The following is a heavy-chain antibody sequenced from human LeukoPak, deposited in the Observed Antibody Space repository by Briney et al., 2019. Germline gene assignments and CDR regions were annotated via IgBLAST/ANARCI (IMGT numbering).Heavy chain of an antibody. CDR1: GGSISSGGYY. V-gene: IGHV4-30-2*01. CDR3: ARGPYCSGGSCYPGGGYYYYGMDV. J-gene: IGHJ6*02. Sequence: PSETLSLTCTVSGGSISSGGYYWSWIRQPPGKGLEWIGYIYHSGSTYYNPSLKSRVTISVDRSKNQFSLKLSSVTAADTAVYYCARGPYCSGGSCYPGGGYYYYGMDVWGQGTTVTVSS. CDR2: IYHSGST. D-gene: IGHD2-15*01.